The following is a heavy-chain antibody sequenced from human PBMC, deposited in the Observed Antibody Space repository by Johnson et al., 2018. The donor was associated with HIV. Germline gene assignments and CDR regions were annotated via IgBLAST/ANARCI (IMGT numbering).Heavy chain of an antibody. D-gene: IGHD2-15*01. CDR3: ARDKCSGGSCYDDDVFDI. Sequence: QMQLVESGGGLVKPGGSLRLSCAASGFTFSDYYMSWIRQAPGKGLEWVSYISSSGSTIYYADSVKGRFTISRDNAKNSLDLQMNSLRAEDTAVYYCARDKCSGGSCYDDDVFDIWGQGTMVTVSS. CDR2: ISSSGSTI. V-gene: IGHV3-11*04. CDR1: GFTFSDYY. J-gene: IGHJ3*02.